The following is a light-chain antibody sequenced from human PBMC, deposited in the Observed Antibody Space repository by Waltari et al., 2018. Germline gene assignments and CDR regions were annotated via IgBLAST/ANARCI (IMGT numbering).Light chain of an antibody. CDR1: QTISTY. CDR2: AAS. J-gene: IGKJ4*01. V-gene: IGKV1-39*01. Sequence: DIQMTQSPSSLSASVGARVTITCRASQTISTYLHWYQQKPGKAPKLLINAASNLQSGVPSRFSGSGSGTDFTLTISSLQPEDFATYYCQQSYSTPPLTFGGGTKVEIK. CDR3: QQSYSTPPLT.